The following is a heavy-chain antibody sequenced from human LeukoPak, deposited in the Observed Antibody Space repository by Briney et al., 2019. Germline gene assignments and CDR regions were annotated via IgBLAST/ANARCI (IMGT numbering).Heavy chain of an antibody. CDR3: AKDLRIVVVPAAMAEGYYYYGMDV. V-gene: IGHV3-23*01. D-gene: IGHD2-2*01. CDR2: ISGSGGST. Sequence: GGSLRLSCAASGFTFSSYAMSWVRQAPGKGLEWVSAISGSGGSTYYADSVKGRFTISRDNSKNTLYLQMNSLRAEDTAVYYCAKDLRIVVVPAAMAEGYYYYGMDVWGQGTTVTVSS. J-gene: IGHJ6*02. CDR1: GFTFSSYA.